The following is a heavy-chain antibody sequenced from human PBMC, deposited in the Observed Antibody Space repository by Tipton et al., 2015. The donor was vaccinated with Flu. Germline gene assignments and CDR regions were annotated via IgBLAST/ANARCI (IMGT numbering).Heavy chain of an antibody. CDR3: AKGRDSSGWYLAFDY. Sequence: GSLRLSCAASGLIFSNYVMSWVRQAPGKGLEWVSSISGSGDGTYHADSVKGRFTISRDNSKNTLYLQMNSLTAEDTALYHCAKGRDSSGWYLAFDYWGQGTLVTVSS. CDR2: ISGSGDGT. D-gene: IGHD6-19*01. J-gene: IGHJ4*02. V-gene: IGHV3-23*01. CDR1: GLIFSNYV.